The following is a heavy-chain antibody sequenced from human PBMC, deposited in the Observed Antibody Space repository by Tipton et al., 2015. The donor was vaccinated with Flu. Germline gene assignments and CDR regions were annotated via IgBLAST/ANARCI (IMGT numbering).Heavy chain of an antibody. Sequence: SLRLSCAASGFTFNNYVMYWVRQAPGKGLEWVAVISYDGSNKYYTDSVKGRFTISRDNSKNTLFLQMNSLRPDDTGLYYCATEVGAEATWGQGTRVIVSA. CDR3: ATEVGAEAT. V-gene: IGHV3-30-3*01. CDR1: GFTFNNYV. CDR2: ISYDGSNK. J-gene: IGHJ1*01.